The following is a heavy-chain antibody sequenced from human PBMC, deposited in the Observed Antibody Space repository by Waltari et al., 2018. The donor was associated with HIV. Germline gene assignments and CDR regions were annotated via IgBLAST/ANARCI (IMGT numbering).Heavy chain of an antibody. V-gene: IGHV3-23*01. J-gene: IGHJ4*02. CDR1: GFGFSDSA. D-gene: IGHD2-21*01. CDR2: SMAVDHKP. CDR3: AQDAGKHGYSFFGF. Sequence: ELQLLESGGALAQPGGSLSLSCAASGFGFSDSAMTWVAQAPGKVLEWVSSMAVDHKPYYVDSGKGRFSSSRDNSRNVVSLRMNALRVEDTAIYYCAQDAGKHGYSFFGFWGQGTLVAVSS.